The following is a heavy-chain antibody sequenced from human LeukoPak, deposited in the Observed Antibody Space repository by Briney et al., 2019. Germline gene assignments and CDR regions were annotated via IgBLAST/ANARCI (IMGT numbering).Heavy chain of an antibody. D-gene: IGHD3-22*01. Sequence: GASVKVSCKASGYTFTSCGISWGRQAPGQGLEWMGWISAYNDNTNYVQKFQGRVTMTTDISTSTAYMELRSLRSDDTAVYYCARERSYYYNSCGYSGGDYWGQGTLVTVSS. J-gene: IGHJ4*02. V-gene: IGHV1-18*01. CDR1: GYTFTSCG. CDR3: ARERSYYYNSCGYSGGDY. CDR2: ISAYNDNT.